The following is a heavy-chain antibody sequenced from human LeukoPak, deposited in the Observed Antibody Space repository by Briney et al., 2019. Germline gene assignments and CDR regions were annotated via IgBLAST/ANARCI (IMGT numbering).Heavy chain of an antibody. D-gene: IGHD5-18*01. V-gene: IGHV3-48*01. Sequence: GGSLRLSCAASGFTFSSYTMNWVRQAPGKGLEWVSYISSSSSTIYYADSVKGRFTISRDNAKNSLYLQMNSLRAEDTAVYYCARDFARYSYGSDYYGMDVWGQGTTVTVSS. CDR1: GFTFSSYT. CDR3: ARDFARYSYGSDYYGMDV. CDR2: ISSSSSTI. J-gene: IGHJ6*02.